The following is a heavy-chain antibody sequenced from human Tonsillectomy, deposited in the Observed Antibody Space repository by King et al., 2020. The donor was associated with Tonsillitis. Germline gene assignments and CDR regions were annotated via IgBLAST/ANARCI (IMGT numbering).Heavy chain of an antibody. V-gene: IGHV1-69*09. CDR1: GGTFSSYG. D-gene: IGHD6-13*01. CDR2: IIPIVGLV. Sequence: VQLVQSGADVKKPGSSVTVSCKASGGTFSSYGINWVRQAPGQGLEWMGRIIPIVGLVNYAQTFQGRVTITADISRNTAFMDLSSLRSDYPAVYYCAREGSGMAAALDSWGQGTLVTVSS. J-gene: IGHJ4*02. CDR3: AREGSGMAAALDS.